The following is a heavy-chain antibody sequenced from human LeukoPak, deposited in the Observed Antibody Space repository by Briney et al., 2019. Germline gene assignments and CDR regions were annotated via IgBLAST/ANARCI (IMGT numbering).Heavy chain of an antibody. V-gene: IGHV1-2*02. J-gene: IGHJ4*02. CDR3: AREGAFGVVIIGDFDY. CDR2: INPNSGGT. CDR1: GYTFTGYY. Sequence: ASVKVSCKASGYTFTGYYMHWVRQAPGQGLEWMGWINPNSGGTNYAQKFQGRVTMTRDTSISTAYMELSRLRSDDTAVYYCAREGAFGVVIIGDFDYWGQGTLVTVSS. D-gene: IGHD3-3*01.